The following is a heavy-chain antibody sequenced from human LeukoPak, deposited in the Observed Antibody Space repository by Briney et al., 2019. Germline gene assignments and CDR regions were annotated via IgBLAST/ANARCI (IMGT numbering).Heavy chain of an antibody. D-gene: IGHD1-1*01. V-gene: IGHV3-30*18. CDR2: MSYDGSNK. CDR3: AKDRGSGGYNFMDY. CDR1: GFTFSSYV. J-gene: IGHJ4*02. Sequence: PGGSLRLSCAASGFTFSSYVMQWVRQAPGKGLEWVADMSYDGSNKYYADSVKGRFTISRDNSKNTLYLQMNRLRPDDTAVYYCAKDRGSGGYNFMDYWGQGALVTVSS.